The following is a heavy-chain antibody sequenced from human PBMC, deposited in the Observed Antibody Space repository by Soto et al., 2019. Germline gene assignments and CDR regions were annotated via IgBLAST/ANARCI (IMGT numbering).Heavy chain of an antibody. CDR2: IYYSGST. V-gene: IGHV4-59*01. CDR1: GGSISSYY. Sequence: SETLSLTCTVSGGSISSYYWSWIRQPPGKGLEWIGYIYYSGSTNYNPSLKSRVTISVDTSKNQFSLKLSSVTAADTAVYYCARFPVLLWFGEFRNDWFDPWGQGTLVTVSS. D-gene: IGHD3-10*01. CDR3: ARFPVLLWFGEFRNDWFDP. J-gene: IGHJ5*02.